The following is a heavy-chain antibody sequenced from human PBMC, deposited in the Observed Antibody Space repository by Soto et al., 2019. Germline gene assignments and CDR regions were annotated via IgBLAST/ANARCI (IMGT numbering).Heavy chain of an antibody. V-gene: IGHV3-48*01. CDR2: ISSSSSTI. CDR1: GFTFSSYS. Sequence: GGSLRLSCAASGFTFSSYSMNWVRQAPGKGLEWVSYISSSSSTIYYADSVKGRFTISRDNAKNSLYLQMNSLRAEDTAVYYCARSGTRTDYCYGMDVWGQGTTVTVSS. CDR3: ARSGTRTDYCYGMDV. J-gene: IGHJ6*02. D-gene: IGHD1-26*01.